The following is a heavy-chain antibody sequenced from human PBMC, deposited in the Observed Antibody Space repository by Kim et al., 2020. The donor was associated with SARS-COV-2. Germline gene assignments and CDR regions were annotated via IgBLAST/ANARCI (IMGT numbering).Heavy chain of an antibody. V-gene: IGHV3-21*01. Sequence: AGSVKGPFHISRDNAKNSLYLQMNSLRAGDTAVYYCARETIDCGGNGVDYWGQGTLVTVSS. CDR3: ARETIDCGGNGVDY. D-gene: IGHD4-17*01. J-gene: IGHJ4*02.